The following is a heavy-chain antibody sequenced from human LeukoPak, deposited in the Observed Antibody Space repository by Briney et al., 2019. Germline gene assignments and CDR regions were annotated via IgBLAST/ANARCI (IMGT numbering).Heavy chain of an antibody. CDR1: GFTFSSYT. D-gene: IGHD1-14*01. Sequence: HPGGSLRLSCAASGFTFSSYTIHWVRQAPGMGLEWVAVISYDGSNKYYADSVKGRFTVSRDNSKNTLSLQMNNLRPEDTAVYYCARDDGRVITDSYFDYWGQGTLVSVSS. V-gene: IGHV3-30*04. CDR3: ARDDGRVITDSYFDY. J-gene: IGHJ4*02. CDR2: ISYDGSNK.